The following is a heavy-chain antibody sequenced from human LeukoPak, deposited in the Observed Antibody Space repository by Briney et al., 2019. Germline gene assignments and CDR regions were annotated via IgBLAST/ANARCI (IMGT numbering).Heavy chain of an antibody. Sequence: ASVKVSCKASGDTFSMYTFSWVRQAPGQGLEWMGRIIPIPDIANYPQKFQGRVTITADILTSTTYMELSSLRSDDTAVYYCARDHCSGGTCLGGHWGQGTLVTVSS. J-gene: IGHJ4*02. CDR1: GDTFSMYT. CDR3: ARDHCSGGTCLGGH. D-gene: IGHD2-15*01. V-gene: IGHV1-69*04. CDR2: IIPIPDIA.